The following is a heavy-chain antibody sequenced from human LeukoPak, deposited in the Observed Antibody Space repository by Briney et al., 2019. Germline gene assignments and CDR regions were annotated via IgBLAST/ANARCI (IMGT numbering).Heavy chain of an antibody. CDR2: ISSSSSYI. J-gene: IGHJ4*02. D-gene: IGHD6-19*01. CDR3: ARDQLAVAGPPLDY. CDR1: GFTFSSYS. Sequence: PGGSLRLSCAASGFTFSSYSMNWFRQAPGKGLEWVSSISSSSSYIYYADSVKGRFTISRDNAKNSLYLQMNSLRAEDTAVYYCARDQLAVAGPPLDYWGQGTLVTVSS. V-gene: IGHV3-21*01.